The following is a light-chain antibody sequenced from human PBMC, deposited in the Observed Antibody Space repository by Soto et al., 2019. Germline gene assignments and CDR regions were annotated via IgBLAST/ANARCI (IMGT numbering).Light chain of an antibody. V-gene: IGKV1-8*01. Sequence: AIRMTQSPSSFSASTGDRVTITCRASQGISSYLAWYQQKPGKAPKLLIYAASPLHSGVPSRFSGSGSETDVTLTIICMKSADFVAYYCHQYYSYPPLTFGQGTKLEIK. J-gene: IGKJ2*01. CDR2: AAS. CDR3: HQYYSYPPLT. CDR1: QGISSY.